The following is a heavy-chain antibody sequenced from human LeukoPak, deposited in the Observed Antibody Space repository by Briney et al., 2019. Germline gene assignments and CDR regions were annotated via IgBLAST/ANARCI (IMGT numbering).Heavy chain of an antibody. V-gene: IGHV3-30*18. Sequence: QTGGSLRLSCAASGFTFSSYGMHWVRQAPGKGLEWVAVISYDGSNKYCADSVKGRFTISRDNSKNTLYLQMNSLRAEDTAVYYCAKADYYGDYGRRDAFDIWGQGTMVTVSP. D-gene: IGHD4-17*01. J-gene: IGHJ3*02. CDR3: AKADYYGDYGRRDAFDI. CDR1: GFTFSSYG. CDR2: ISYDGSNK.